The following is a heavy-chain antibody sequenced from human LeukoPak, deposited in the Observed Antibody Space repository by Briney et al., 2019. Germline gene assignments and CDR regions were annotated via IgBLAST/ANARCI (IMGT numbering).Heavy chain of an antibody. CDR1: GFTFSSYS. D-gene: IGHD3-10*01. J-gene: IGHJ6*03. V-gene: IGHV3-21*01. Sequence: GGSLRLSCAASGFTFSSYSMNWVRQAPGKGLEWVSSISSSSSYIYYADSVKGRFTISRDNAKNSLYLQMNSLRAEDTAVYYCARDREWFGESYYYYYYMDVWGKGTTVTISS. CDR3: ARDREWFGESYYYYYYMDV. CDR2: ISSSSSYI.